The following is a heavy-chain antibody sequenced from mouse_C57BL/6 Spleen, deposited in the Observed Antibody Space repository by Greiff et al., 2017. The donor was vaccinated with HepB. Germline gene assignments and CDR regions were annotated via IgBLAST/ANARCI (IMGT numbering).Heavy chain of an antibody. CDR2: IYPRDGST. Sequence: VQLQESGPELVKPGASVKLSCKASGYTFTSYDINWVKQRPGQGLEWIGWIYPRDGSTKYNEKFKGKATLTVDKSSSTAYMELSSLTSEDSAVYYCARFPYYYGSKGFAYWGQGTLVTVSA. V-gene: IGHV1-85*01. CDR1: GYTFTSYD. D-gene: IGHD1-1*01. CDR3: ARFPYYYGSKGFAY. J-gene: IGHJ3*01.